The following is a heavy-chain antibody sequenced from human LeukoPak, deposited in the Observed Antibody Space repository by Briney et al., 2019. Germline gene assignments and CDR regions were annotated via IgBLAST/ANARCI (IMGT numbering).Heavy chain of an antibody. J-gene: IGHJ5*02. CDR3: ARDLGFCSRTSCFRNWFDP. D-gene: IGHD2-2*03. Sequence: ASVKVSCKASGYTFTSYGISWVRQAPGQGLEWMGWISAFNGNTNYAQKFQGRVTMTTDTSTSTVYMELRRLGSDDTAVYYCARDLGFCSRTSCFRNWFDPWGQGTLVTVSS. V-gene: IGHV1-18*01. CDR2: ISAFNGNT. CDR1: GYTFTSYG.